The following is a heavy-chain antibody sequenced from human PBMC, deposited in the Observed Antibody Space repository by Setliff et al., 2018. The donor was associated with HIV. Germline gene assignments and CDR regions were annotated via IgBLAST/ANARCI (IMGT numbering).Heavy chain of an antibody. J-gene: IGHJ4*02. CDR3: ARDHIAARSVDY. D-gene: IGHD6-6*01. Sequence: ASVKVSCKASGYTFTSYYIHWVRQATGQGLEWMGWMNPNSGNAEYAQRFQGRVTLTRNTSISTAYMELSSLTSEDTAVYFCARDHIAARSVDYWGQGTLVTVSS. V-gene: IGHV1-8*03. CDR1: GYTFTSYY. CDR2: MNPNSGNA.